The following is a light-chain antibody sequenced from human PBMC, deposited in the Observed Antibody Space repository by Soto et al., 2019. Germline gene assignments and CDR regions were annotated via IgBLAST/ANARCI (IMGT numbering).Light chain of an antibody. J-gene: IGKJ1*01. Sequence: DIQLTQSPSVLSASVGDRVTITCRASQGINSYLAWYQQKPGKVPKLLIYAASTLHSGVPSRFSGSGSGTEFTLTISSLQPEDFATYCCQQLNSYPRTFGQGPKVEIK. CDR1: QGINSY. V-gene: IGKV1-9*01. CDR3: QQLNSYPRT. CDR2: AAS.